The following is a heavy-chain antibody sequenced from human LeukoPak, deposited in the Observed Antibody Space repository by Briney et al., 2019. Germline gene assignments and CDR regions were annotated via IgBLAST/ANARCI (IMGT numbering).Heavy chain of an antibody. Sequence: TSETLSLTCTVSGDSISSYYWSWIRQPPGKGLEWIGYIYYSGGTNYNPSLKSRVTISIDTSKNQVSLKLSSVTAADTAVYYCARLWDSSSSLDYWGQGTLVTVSS. CDR1: GDSISSYY. V-gene: IGHV4-59*08. J-gene: IGHJ4*02. CDR3: ARLWDSSSSLDY. CDR2: IYYSGGT. D-gene: IGHD6-6*01.